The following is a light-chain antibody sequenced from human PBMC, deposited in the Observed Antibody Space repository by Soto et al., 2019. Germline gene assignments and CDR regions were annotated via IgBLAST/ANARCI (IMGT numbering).Light chain of an antibody. CDR1: QSVSITY. V-gene: IGKV3-20*01. CDR3: QQYGTSEII. CDR2: GAS. J-gene: IGKJ5*01. Sequence: EIVLTQSPGTLSFSPGERATLSCRSSQSVSITYLAWYQQQPGQAPRLLIYGASNRATGIPDRFSGSGSGTDFTLTISRLEPEDFSVFYCQQYGTSEIIFGHGTPLEIK.